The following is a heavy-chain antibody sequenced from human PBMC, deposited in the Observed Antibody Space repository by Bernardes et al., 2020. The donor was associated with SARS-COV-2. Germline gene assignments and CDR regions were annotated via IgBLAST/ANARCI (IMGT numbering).Heavy chain of an antibody. D-gene: IGHD3-3*01. J-gene: IGHJ4*02. Sequence: SETLSLTCAVSGYSISSGYYWGWIRQPPGKGLEWIGSIYHSGSTYYNPSPKSRVTISVDTSKNQFSLKLSSVTAADTAVYYCARGDMGFLEWLCYFDYWGQGTLVTVSS. V-gene: IGHV4-38-2*01. CDR2: IYHSGST. CDR3: ARGDMGFLEWLCYFDY. CDR1: GYSISSGYY.